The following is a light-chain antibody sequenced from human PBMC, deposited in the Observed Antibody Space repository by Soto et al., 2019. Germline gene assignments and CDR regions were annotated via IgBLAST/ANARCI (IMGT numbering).Light chain of an antibody. J-gene: IGKJ1*01. CDR2: DAS. CDR1: QTIGTY. V-gene: IGKV1-39*01. CDR3: QQSYNTPLT. Sequence: IAVTQSASSLSVSLGDRVTITCRASQTIGTYVNWYRQKSGAAPELLIYDASTLQSGVPSRFRGGASGTDFTLTISSLQLDDFATYYCQQSYNTPLTFGQGTKVDIK.